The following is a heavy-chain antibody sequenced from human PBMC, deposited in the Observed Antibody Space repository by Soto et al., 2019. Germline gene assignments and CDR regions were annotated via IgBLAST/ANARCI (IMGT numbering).Heavy chain of an antibody. CDR2: ISYDGSNK. CDR1: GFTFTPYG. J-gene: IGHJ4*02. D-gene: IGHD2-15*01. Sequence: QVQLVESGGGVVQPGRSLRLSCAASGFTFTPYGMHWVRLAPGKGLEWVAVISYDGSNKYYADSVKGRFTISRDNSKNTLYLQMNSLRAEDTALYYCAKGARVVAASPTDYWGQGTLVTVSS. CDR3: AKGARVVAASPTDY. V-gene: IGHV3-30*18.